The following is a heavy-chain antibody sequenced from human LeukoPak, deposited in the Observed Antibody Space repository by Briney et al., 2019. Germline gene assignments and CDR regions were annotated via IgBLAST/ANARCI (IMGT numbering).Heavy chain of an antibody. CDR1: GFTFSNYA. V-gene: IGHV3-23*01. Sequence: PGGSLRLSCVASGFTFSNYAMSWVRQAPGKGLEWVSAISDDGGSTYYADSVKGRFTISRDNSKNTLYLQMNSLRAEDTAIYYCAKVLITVFGVVRYDAFDVWGQGTMVTVPS. D-gene: IGHD3-3*01. CDR2: ISDDGGST. J-gene: IGHJ3*01. CDR3: AKVLITVFGVVRYDAFDV.